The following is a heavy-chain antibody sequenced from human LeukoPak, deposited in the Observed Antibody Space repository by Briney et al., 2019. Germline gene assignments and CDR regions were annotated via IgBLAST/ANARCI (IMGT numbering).Heavy chain of an antibody. J-gene: IGHJ6*02. Sequence: GASVKVSCKASGYTFTGYYMHWVRQAPGQGLEWMGWINHNSGGTNYAQKFQGWVTMTRDTSISTAYMELSRLRSDDTAVYYCATSGKICGMDVWGQGTTVTVSS. V-gene: IGHV1-2*04. CDR2: INHNSGGT. CDR3: ATSGKICGMDV. CDR1: GYTFTGYY. D-gene: IGHD2-15*01.